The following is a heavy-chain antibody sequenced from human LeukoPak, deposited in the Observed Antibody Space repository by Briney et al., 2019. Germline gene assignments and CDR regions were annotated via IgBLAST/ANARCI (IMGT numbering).Heavy chain of an antibody. CDR1: GLTFSSYA. J-gene: IGHJ4*02. Sequence: GGSLRLSCAASGLTFSSYAMSWVRPAPGKGLEWVSSISGSGGATYYTDSVKGRFTISRDNSKNTLFLQMNSLRAEDSAVYYCAKETSDHRYWGQGTLVTVSS. CDR3: AKETSDHRY. V-gene: IGHV3-23*01. CDR2: ISGSGGAT. D-gene: IGHD6-6*01.